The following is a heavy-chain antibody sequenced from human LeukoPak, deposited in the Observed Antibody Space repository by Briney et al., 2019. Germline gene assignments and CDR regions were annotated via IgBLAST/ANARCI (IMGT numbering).Heavy chain of an antibody. V-gene: IGHV3-21*01. CDR3: ARGRDRAEFYFDY. CDR1: GFSFSSYS. Sequence: PGGSLRLSCEASGFSFSSYSMTWVRQAPGKGLERVSSISSRNTYIYYADSVKGRFTISRDNARNSLFLQMSSLRAEDTAVYYCARGRDRAEFYFDYWGQGTLVTVSS. J-gene: IGHJ4*02. D-gene: IGHD1-14*01. CDR2: ISSRNTYI.